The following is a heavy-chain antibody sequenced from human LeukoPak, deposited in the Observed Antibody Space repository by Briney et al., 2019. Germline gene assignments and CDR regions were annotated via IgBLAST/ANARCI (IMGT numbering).Heavy chain of an antibody. V-gene: IGHV4-39*01. D-gene: IGHD3-3*01. J-gene: IGHJ5*02. CDR2: IYYSGST. Sequence: SETLSLTCSVSRGSISSNSYYWGWIRQPPGKGLEWIGSIYYSGSTYYNPSLKSRVIMSVDTSKNQFSLKLSSVTAADTALYYCARHNYYNFWNALNWFDPWGQGTPVTVSS. CDR1: RGSISSNSYY. CDR3: ARHNYYNFWNALNWFDP.